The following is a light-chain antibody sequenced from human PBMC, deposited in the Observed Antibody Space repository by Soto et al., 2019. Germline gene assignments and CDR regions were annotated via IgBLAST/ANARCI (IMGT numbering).Light chain of an antibody. J-gene: IGLJ1*01. Sequence: SALAQPASVSGSPGQSITIFCTGTSSDIGIYNFVSWYQQHPGKAPKLMIYNVYSQPSGVSSRFSGSKSGNTASLTISWLQAEDEADYYCNSYTSASTDVFGTGTKVTVL. CDR2: NVY. CDR3: NSYTSASTDV. CDR1: SSDIGIYNF. V-gene: IGLV2-14*03.